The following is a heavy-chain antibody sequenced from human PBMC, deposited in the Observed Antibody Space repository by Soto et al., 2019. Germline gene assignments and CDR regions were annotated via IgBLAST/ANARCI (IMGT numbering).Heavy chain of an antibody. J-gene: IGHJ6*02. CDR3: ARGSIIWSGTYYYGMDV. Sequence: PGGSLRLSCAASGFTFSSYDMHWGRQATGKGLEWVSAIGTAGDTYYPGSVKGRFTISRENAKNSLYLQMNSLRAGDTAVYYCARGSIIWSGTYYYGMDVWGQGTTVTVSS. CDR1: GFTFSSYD. D-gene: IGHD3-3*01. CDR2: IGTAGDT. V-gene: IGHV3-13*01.